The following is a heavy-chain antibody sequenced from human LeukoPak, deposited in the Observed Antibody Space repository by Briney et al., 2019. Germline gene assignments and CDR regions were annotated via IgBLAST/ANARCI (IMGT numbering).Heavy chain of an antibody. J-gene: IGHJ3*02. Sequence: PSETLSLTCTVSGGSISSSSYYWGWIRQPPGKGLEWIGSIYYSGSTYYNPSLKSRVTISVDTSKNQFSLKLSSVTAADTAVYYCARHGLFGVAAAGHIPDAFDIWGQGTMVTVSS. CDR3: ARHGLFGVAAAGHIPDAFDI. V-gene: IGHV4-39*01. CDR1: GGSISSSSYY. CDR2: IYYSGST. D-gene: IGHD6-13*01.